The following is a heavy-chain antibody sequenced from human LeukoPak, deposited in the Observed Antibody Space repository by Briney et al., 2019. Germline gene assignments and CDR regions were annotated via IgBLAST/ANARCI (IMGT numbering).Heavy chain of an antibody. CDR2: IYYSGSD. Sequence: PSETLSLTCTVSGGSISSYYWSWIRQPPGKGLEWIGYIYYSGSDNYNPTLKSRVNISVDTSKNQVSLKLSSVTAADTAVYYCARERVVRGVIARDDAFDIWGQGTMVTVS. J-gene: IGHJ3*02. V-gene: IGHV4-59*01. CDR3: ARERVVRGVIARDDAFDI. D-gene: IGHD3-10*01. CDR1: GGSISSYY.